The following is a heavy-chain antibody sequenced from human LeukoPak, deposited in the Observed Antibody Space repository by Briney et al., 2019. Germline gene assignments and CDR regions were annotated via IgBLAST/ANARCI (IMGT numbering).Heavy chain of an antibody. D-gene: IGHD2-15*01. CDR1: GYSFTSYW. V-gene: IGHV5-51*01. J-gene: IGHJ5*02. CDR3: ARPLRAADSNWFDP. Sequence: PGESLKISCKASGYSFTSYWIAWVGQMPGKGLEWMGIIYPGDSDTRYSPSFQGQVTISADKSISTAYLQWSSLKASDTAMYYCARPLRAADSNWFDPWGQGTLVTVSS. CDR2: IYPGDSDT.